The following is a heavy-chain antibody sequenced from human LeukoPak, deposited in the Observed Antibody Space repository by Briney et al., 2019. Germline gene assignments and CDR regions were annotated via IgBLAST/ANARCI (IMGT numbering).Heavy chain of an antibody. CDR2: IRSKAYGGTT. CDR1: GFTFGDYA. J-gene: IGHJ5*02. V-gene: IGHV3-49*03. CDR3: TRVGDRDRGYSYGYLDP. Sequence: GGSLRLSCTASGFTFGDYAMSWFRQAPGKGLEWVGFIRSKAYGGTTEYAASVKGRFTILRDDSKSIAYLQMNSLKTEDTAVYYCTRVGDRDRGYSYGYLDPWGQGTLVTVSS. D-gene: IGHD5-18*01.